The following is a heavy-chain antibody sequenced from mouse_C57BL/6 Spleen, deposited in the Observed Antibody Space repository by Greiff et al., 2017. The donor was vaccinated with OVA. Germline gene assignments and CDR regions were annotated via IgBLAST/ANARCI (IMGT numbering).Heavy chain of an antibody. V-gene: IGHV14-3*01. J-gene: IGHJ1*03. CDR2: IDPANGNT. Sequence: EVKLQESVAELVRPGASVKLSCTASGFNIKNTYMHWVKQRPEQGLEWIGRIDPANGNTKYAPKLQGKATITADTSSNTAYLQLSSLTSEDTAIYYCASDGSSSWYFDVWGTGTTVTVSS. CDR1: GFNIKNTY. CDR3: ASDGSSSWYFDV. D-gene: IGHD1-1*01.